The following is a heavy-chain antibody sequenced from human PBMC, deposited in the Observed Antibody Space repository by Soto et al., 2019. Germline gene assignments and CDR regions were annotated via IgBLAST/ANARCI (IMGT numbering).Heavy chain of an antibody. Sequence: SETLSLTCAVYGGSFSGYYWSWIRQPPGKGLEWIGEINHSGSTNYNPSLKSRATISVDTSKNQFSLKLSSVTAADTAVYYCARGALATEIINWFDPWGQGTLVTVSS. CDR3: ARGALATEIINWFDP. D-gene: IGHD5-12*01. V-gene: IGHV4-34*01. CDR2: INHSGST. CDR1: GGSFSGYY. J-gene: IGHJ5*02.